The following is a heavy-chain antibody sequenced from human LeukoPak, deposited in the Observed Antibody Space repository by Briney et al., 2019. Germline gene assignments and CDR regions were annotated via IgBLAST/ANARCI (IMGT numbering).Heavy chain of an antibody. CDR3: AREDPQTTVPEGMDV. D-gene: IGHD4-17*01. J-gene: IGHJ6*02. Sequence: SETLSLTCTVSGGSISYYYWSWIRQSPGKGLEWIGYIYYSGTTNYNPSLKSRVTISVDTSKNQFSLQLRAVTAADTAVYYCAREDPQTTVPEGMDVWGQGTTVTVSS. V-gene: IGHV4-59*01. CDR1: GGSISYYY. CDR2: IYYSGTT.